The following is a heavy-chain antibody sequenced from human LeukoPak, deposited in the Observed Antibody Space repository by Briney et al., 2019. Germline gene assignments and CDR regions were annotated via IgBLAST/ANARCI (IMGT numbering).Heavy chain of an antibody. CDR3: AREDYDFWSATPKGIDY. CDR1: GGTFSSYA. J-gene: IGHJ4*02. D-gene: IGHD3-3*01. V-gene: IGHV1-69*01. CDR2: IIPIFGTA. Sequence: SSVKVSCKASGGTFSSYAISWVRQAPGQGLEWMGGIIPIFGTANYAQKFQGRVTITADESTSTAYMELSSLRSEDTAVYYCAREDYDFWSATPKGIDYWGQGTLVTVSS.